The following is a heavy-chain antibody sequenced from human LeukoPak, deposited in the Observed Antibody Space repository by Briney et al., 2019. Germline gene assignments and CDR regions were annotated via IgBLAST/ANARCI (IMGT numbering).Heavy chain of an antibody. V-gene: IGHV3-23*01. J-gene: IGHJ3*02. Sequence: GGSLRLSCAASGFTFSTYAMGWVRQAPGKGLEWVSAISGSGGSTYYADSVKGRFTISRDNSKNTLYLQMNSLRAEDTAVYYCATQWLVLNDAFDIWGQGTMVTVSS. CDR3: ATQWLVLNDAFDI. CDR2: ISGSGGST. CDR1: GFTFSTYA. D-gene: IGHD6-19*01.